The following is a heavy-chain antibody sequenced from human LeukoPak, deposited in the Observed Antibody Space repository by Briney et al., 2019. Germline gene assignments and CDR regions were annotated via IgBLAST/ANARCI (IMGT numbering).Heavy chain of an antibody. CDR3: ARAGAVVDNWFDP. CDR2: ISGYNGKT. V-gene: IGHV1-18*01. D-gene: IGHD2-15*01. J-gene: IGHJ5*02. Sequence: ASVKVSCKATGYTFNTYGITWVRQGPGQGLEWMGWISGYNGKTKYAQNLQDRVTMTTETSTTTAYMELRSLRSDDTAVYYCARAGAVVDNWFDPWGQGTLVTVSS. CDR1: GYTFNTYG.